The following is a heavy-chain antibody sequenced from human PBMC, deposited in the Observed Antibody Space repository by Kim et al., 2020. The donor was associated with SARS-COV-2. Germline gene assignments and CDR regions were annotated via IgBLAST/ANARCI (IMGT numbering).Heavy chain of an antibody. CDR2: ISSSGSTI. CDR1: GFTFSSYE. CDR3: VVVWGATGAFDI. J-gene: IGHJ3*02. Sequence: GGSLRLSCAASGFTFSSYEMNWVRQAPGKGLEWVSYISSSGSTIYYADSVKGRFTISRDNAKNSLYLQMNSLRAEDTAVYYCVVVWGATGAFDIWGQGTMVTVSS. D-gene: IGHD1-26*01. V-gene: IGHV3-48*03.